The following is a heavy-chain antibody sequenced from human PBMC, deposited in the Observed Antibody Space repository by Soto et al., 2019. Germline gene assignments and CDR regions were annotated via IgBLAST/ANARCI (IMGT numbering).Heavy chain of an antibody. CDR3: ARDGTYNWV. CDR2: IFSNGDT. J-gene: IGHJ4*02. V-gene: IGHV3-66*01. D-gene: IGHD1-1*01. CDR1: GFTVSNNY. Sequence: ELQLVASGGGLVQPGGSLRLSCAASGFTVSNNYVRWVRQAPGKGLEWVSLIFSNGDTRYADSVKGRFTITRDSSSNTLYLQMSSLRVEDTAVDYCARDGTYNWVGGQGTHVTVSP.